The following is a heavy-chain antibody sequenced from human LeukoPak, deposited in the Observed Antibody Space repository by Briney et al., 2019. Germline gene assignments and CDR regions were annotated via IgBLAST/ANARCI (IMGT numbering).Heavy chain of an antibody. CDR1: GFTFRSYA. CDR2: ITYNSGTI. V-gene: IGHV3-48*02. D-gene: IGHD5-18*01. CDR3: ARDSGYSYADDY. J-gene: IGHJ4*02. Sequence: QPGGSLRLSCAASGFTFRSYAMQWVRQAPGKGLEWVSYITYNSGTIFYADSVKGRFTTSRDNAKDSLYLQMSSLRDEDTAVYYCARDSGYSYADDYWGQGTLVTVSS.